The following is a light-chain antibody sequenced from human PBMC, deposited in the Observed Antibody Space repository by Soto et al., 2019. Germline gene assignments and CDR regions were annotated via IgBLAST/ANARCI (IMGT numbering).Light chain of an antibody. CDR1: QSVSSSY. Sequence: EIVLTQSPGTLSLSPGERATLSCRASQSVSSSYLAWYQQKPGQAPRLLIYGASSRATGIPDRFSGSGSGKDFTLTISRVEPEDIAVYYCQQYGSSLWTFGQGPKVEIK. J-gene: IGKJ1*01. CDR2: GAS. CDR3: QQYGSSLWT. V-gene: IGKV3-20*01.